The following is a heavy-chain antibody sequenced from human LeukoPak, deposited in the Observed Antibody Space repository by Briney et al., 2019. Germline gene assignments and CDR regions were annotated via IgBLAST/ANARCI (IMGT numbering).Heavy chain of an antibody. V-gene: IGHV4-4*02. J-gene: IGHJ6*02. CDR1: GFTFSSYSM. CDR2: IYHNGTP. CDR3: ATAPILRGEGGEHYKYGMDV. D-gene: IGHD2-2*02. Sequence: GSLRLSCAASGFTFSSYSMTWVRQSPGKELEWIGEIYHNGTPNYNPSLKSRVTISADTFKNHFSLKMTSVTAADTAVYYCATAPILRGEGGEHYKYGMDVWGQGTTVIVSS.